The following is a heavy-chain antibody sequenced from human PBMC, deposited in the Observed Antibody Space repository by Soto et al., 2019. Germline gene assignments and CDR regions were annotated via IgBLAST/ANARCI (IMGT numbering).Heavy chain of an antibody. J-gene: IGHJ6*02. CDR3: AIKLLWFGELLGDV. D-gene: IGHD3-10*01. CDR1: GYTFTSYD. CDR2: MNPNSGNT. Sequence: GASVKVSCKASGYTFTSYDINWVRQATGQGLERMGWMNPNSGNTGYAQKFQGRVTMTRNTSISTAYMELSSLRSEDTAVYYCAIKLLWFGELLGDVWGQGTTVTVS. V-gene: IGHV1-8*01.